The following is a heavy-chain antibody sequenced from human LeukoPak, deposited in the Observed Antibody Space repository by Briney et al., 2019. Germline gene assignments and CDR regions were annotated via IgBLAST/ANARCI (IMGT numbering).Heavy chain of an antibody. J-gene: IGHJ4*02. D-gene: IGHD4-17*01. CDR2: ISYDGSDK. V-gene: IGHV3-30*18. CDR1: GFTFSTYG. CDR3: AKDPSTTVTHKVFDY. Sequence: GGSLRLSCAASGFTFSTYGMHWVRQAPGKGLEWVAVISYDGSDKYYADSVKGRFTISRDNSKNTLYLQMNSLRAEDTAVYYCAKDPSTTVTHKVFDYWGQGTLVTVSS.